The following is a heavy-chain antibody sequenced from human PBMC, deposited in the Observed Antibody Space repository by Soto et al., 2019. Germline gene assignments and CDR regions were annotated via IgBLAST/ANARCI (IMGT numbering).Heavy chain of an antibody. V-gene: IGHV4-34*01. D-gene: IGHD1-26*01. CDR3: ARGGTKWAKAGYFQH. CDR1: GGSFSGYY. CDR2: INHSGST. Sequence: QVQLQQWGAGLLKPSETLSLTCAVYGGSFSGYYWSWIRQPPGKGLEWIGEINHSGSTNYNPSLKSRVTISVDTSKNQFSLKLSSVTAADTAAYYCARGGTKWAKAGYFQHWGQGTLVTVSS. J-gene: IGHJ1*01.